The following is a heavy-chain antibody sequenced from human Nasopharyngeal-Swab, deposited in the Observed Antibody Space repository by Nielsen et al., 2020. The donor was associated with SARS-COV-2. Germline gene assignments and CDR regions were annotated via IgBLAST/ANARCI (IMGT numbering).Heavy chain of an antibody. V-gene: IGHV4-59*13. Sequence: LPGKGLEWIGYIYYSGSTNYNPSLKSRVTISVDTSKNQFSLKLSSVTAADTAVYYCAREVDDYGDYPGSLVFDYWGQGTLVTVFS. CDR3: AREVDDYGDYPGSLVFDY. J-gene: IGHJ4*02. CDR2: IYYSGST. D-gene: IGHD4-17*01.